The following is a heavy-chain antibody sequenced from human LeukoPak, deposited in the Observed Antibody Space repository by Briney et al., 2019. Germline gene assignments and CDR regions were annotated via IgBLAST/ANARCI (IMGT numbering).Heavy chain of an antibody. Sequence: PGGSLRLSCAASGFTFSSYWTRWVRQAPGKGLEWVANIKPDGSQQYYVDSVKGRFTISRDNAKNSLYLQMNSLRVEDTALYYWGGGGDYWGQGTLVTVSS. D-gene: IGHD3-16*01. CDR2: IKPDGSQQ. CDR1: GFTFSSYW. CDR3: GGGGDY. V-gene: IGHV3-7*04. J-gene: IGHJ4*02.